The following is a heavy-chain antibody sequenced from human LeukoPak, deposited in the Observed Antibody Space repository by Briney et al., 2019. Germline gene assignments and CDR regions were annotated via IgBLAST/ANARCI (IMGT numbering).Heavy chain of an antibody. J-gene: IGHJ4*02. CDR3: AKLWEHDYGDY. CDR1: GFTFSSYA. D-gene: IGHD1/OR15-1a*01. V-gene: IGHV3-53*01. Sequence: GGSLRLSCSASGFTFSSYAMHWVRQAPGKGLEWVSVIFSASRIFYADSVKGRFTISRDTSKNTLYLQMNSLRAEDTAVYYCAKLWEHDYGDYWGQGTLVTVSS. CDR2: IFSASRI.